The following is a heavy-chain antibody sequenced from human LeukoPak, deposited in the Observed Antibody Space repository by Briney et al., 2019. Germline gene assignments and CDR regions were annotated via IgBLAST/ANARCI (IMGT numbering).Heavy chain of an antibody. CDR2: INPSGGST. CDR3: ARDDNSGYYYARVPGY. D-gene: IGHD3-22*01. CDR1: GYTFTSYY. Sequence: GASVKVSCKASGYTFTSYYMHWVRHAPGQGLEWMGIINPSGGSTSYAQKFQGRVTMTRDTSTSTVYMELSSLRSEDTAVYYCARDDNSGYYYARVPGYWGQGTLVTVSS. J-gene: IGHJ4*02. V-gene: IGHV1-46*01.